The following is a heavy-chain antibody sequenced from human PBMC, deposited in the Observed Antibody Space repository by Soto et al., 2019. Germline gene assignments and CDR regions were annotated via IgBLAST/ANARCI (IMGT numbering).Heavy chain of an antibody. Sequence: QVQLQESGPGLVKPSETLSLTCTVSGGSVSSGSYYWSWIRQPPGKGLEWIGYIYYSGSTNYNPSLKSRVTISVDTSKNQFSLKLSSVTTADTAVYYCARTSHDSSGYFGGTNFDYWGQGTLVTVSS. V-gene: IGHV4-61*01. D-gene: IGHD3-22*01. CDR1: GGSVSSGSYY. J-gene: IGHJ4*02. CDR2: IYYSGST. CDR3: ARTSHDSSGYFGGTNFDY.